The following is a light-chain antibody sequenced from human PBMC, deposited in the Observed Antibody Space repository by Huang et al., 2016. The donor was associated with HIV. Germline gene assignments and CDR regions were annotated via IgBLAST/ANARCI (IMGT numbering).Light chain of an antibody. Sequence: EIVMTQSPATLSVSPGERATLSCRASQSVSSHLACYQQKPGQAPRLLIYGASTRATGIPARFSCSGSVTEFTLTISSLQSEDFAVYYCQQYNNWPGTFGQGTKVEIK. CDR1: QSVSSH. CDR2: GAS. CDR3: QQYNNWPGT. J-gene: IGKJ1*01. V-gene: IGKV3-15*01.